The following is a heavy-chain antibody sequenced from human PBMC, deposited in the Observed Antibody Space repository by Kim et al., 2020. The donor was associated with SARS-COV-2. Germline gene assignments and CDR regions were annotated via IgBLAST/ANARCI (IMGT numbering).Heavy chain of an antibody. CDR2: ISGSGGST. J-gene: IGHJ4*02. D-gene: IGHD3-10*01. Sequence: GGSLRLSCAASGFTFSSYAMSWVRQAPGKGLEWVSAISGSGGSTYYADSVKGRFTISRDNSKNTLYLQMNSLRAEDTAVYYCAKYYYGSGGGDYFDYWGQGTLVTVSS. CDR3: AKYYYGSGGGDYFDY. CDR1: GFTFSSYA. V-gene: IGHV3-23*01.